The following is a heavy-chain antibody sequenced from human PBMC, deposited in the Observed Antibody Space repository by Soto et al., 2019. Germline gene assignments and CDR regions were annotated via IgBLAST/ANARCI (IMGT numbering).Heavy chain of an antibody. D-gene: IGHD2-15*01. Sequence: QVQLVESGGGVVQPGRSLRLSCAASGFTFSNYGMHWVRQAPGKGLEWVAVISADGSNKYYADSVKGRFTISRDDSKNTLYLQMNSLRVEDTAVYNCAKGYCSGGNCGGYYYYGMDVWGQGTTVTVSS. J-gene: IGHJ6*02. CDR3: AKGYCSGGNCGGYYYYGMDV. V-gene: IGHV3-30*18. CDR2: ISADGSNK. CDR1: GFTFSNYG.